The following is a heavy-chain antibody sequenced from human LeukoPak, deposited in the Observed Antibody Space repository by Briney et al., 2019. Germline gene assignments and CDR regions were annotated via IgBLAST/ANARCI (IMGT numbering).Heavy chain of an antibody. V-gene: IGHV3-7*04. CDR2: IKQDGSEK. Sequence: GGSLRLSCAASGFTFSDYWMTWVRQAPGKGLEWVANIKQDGSEKYYVDSVKGRFTISRDNAKKSLYLQMNSLRAEDTAVYFCARDMIILQSWGQGTLVTVSS. CDR3: ARDMIILQS. CDR1: GFTFSDYW. J-gene: IGHJ5*02. D-gene: IGHD3-16*01.